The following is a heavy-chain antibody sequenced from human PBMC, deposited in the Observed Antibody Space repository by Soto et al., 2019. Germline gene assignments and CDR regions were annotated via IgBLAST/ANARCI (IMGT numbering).Heavy chain of an antibody. J-gene: IGHJ6*02. CDR1: GGSISSSSYY. CDR2: IYYSGST. CDR3: ARLSPSSGWYGYYYYHYGMDV. D-gene: IGHD6-19*01. V-gene: IGHV4-39*01. Sequence: SETLSLACTVSGGSISSSSYYWGWIRQPPGKGLEWIGIIYYSGSTYYNPSLKSRVTISVDTSKNQFSLKLSSVSATDTAVYYCARLSPSSGWYGYYYYHYGMDVWGQGTTVTVSS.